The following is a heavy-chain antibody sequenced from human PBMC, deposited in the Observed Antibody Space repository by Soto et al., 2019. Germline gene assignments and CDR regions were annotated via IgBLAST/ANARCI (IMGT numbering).Heavy chain of an antibody. D-gene: IGHD3-3*01. Sequence: SETLSLTCAVYGGSFSGYYWSWIRQPPGKGLEWIGEINHSGSTNYNPSLKSRVTISVDTSKNQFSLKLSSVTAADTAVYYCAGCSTFWSGRPFDYWGQGTLVTVSS. CDR2: INHSGST. J-gene: IGHJ4*02. V-gene: IGHV4-34*01. CDR3: AGCSTFWSGRPFDY. CDR1: GGSFSGYY.